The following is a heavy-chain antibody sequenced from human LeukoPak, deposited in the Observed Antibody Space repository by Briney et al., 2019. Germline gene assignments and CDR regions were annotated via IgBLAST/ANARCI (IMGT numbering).Heavy chain of an antibody. V-gene: IGHV3-30*04. CDR2: LSYDGNNK. D-gene: IGHD3-22*01. J-gene: IGHJ4*02. Sequence: PGGSLRLSCAASGFTFSSYAMHWVRQAPGKGLEWVAVLSYDGNNKYYADSVKGRFTISRDNSKNTLYLQMNSLRPEDTAVYYCASTQYYDSGGYPYWGQGTLVTVSS. CDR1: GFTFSSYA. CDR3: ASTQYYDSGGYPY.